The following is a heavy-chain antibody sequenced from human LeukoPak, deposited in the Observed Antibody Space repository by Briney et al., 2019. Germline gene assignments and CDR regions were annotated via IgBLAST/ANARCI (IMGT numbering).Heavy chain of an antibody. Sequence: SETLSLTCSVSGGSFSSYYWSWIRQPPGKGLELIGYMYDSGSTNYNPSLKSRVTISVDTSKNQFSLRLSSVTAADTAVYYCARFESSGSFDMWGQGTMVTVSS. D-gene: IGHD3-22*01. CDR2: MYDSGST. CDR1: GGSFSSYY. CDR3: ARFESSGSFDM. J-gene: IGHJ3*02. V-gene: IGHV4-59*01.